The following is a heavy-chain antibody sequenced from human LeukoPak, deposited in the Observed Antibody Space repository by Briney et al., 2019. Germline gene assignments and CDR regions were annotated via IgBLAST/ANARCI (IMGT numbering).Heavy chain of an antibody. Sequence: SETLSLTCTVSGGSISTYYGNWIRQAPGKGLEWIGYIYYSGSTNYNPSLKSRVAMSVDTSKNQFSLKLSSVTAADTAVYYCARATGYSSRGYFDYWGQGTLVTVSS. CDR1: GGSISTYY. CDR3: ARATGYSSRGYFDY. D-gene: IGHD6-13*01. J-gene: IGHJ4*02. CDR2: IYYSGST. V-gene: IGHV4-59*12.